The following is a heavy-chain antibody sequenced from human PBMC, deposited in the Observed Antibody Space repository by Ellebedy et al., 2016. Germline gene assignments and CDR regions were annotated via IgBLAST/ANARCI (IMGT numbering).Heavy chain of an antibody. J-gene: IGHJ4*02. Sequence: GESLKISCAASGFTFSSYSMNWVRQAPGKGLEWVSYISSSSSTIYYADSVKGRFTISRDNAKNSLYLQMNSLRDEDTAVYYCARAFFYDILTGYYDLYYFDYWGQGTLVTVSS. D-gene: IGHD3-9*01. V-gene: IGHV3-48*02. CDR1: GFTFSSYS. CDR3: ARAFFYDILTGYYDLYYFDY. CDR2: ISSSSSTI.